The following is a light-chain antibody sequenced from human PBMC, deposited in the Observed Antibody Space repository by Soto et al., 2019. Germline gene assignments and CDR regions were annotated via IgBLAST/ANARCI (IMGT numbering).Light chain of an antibody. CDR3: QQYDNLPFT. CDR1: QDITNC. J-gene: IGKJ3*01. CDR2: DAS. V-gene: IGKV1-33*01. Sequence: DIQMTQSPSSLSASVRDRVSITCQASQDITNCLNWYQQKPGKAPKLLICDASNLEPGVASRFSGSGSATDFTFTISSLQPEDIATYYCQQYDNLPFTFGPGTKVDI.